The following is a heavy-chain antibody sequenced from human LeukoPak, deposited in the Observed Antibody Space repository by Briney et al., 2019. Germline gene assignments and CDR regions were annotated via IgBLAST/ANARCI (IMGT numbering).Heavy chain of an antibody. CDR2: IKQDGSEK. V-gene: IGHV3-7*05. CDR3: ARSLMVYTEIDY. Sequence: GGSLSLSCAASGFTFSNYWMTWVRQAPGKGLEWVATIKQDGSEKYHVDSVKGRFSVSRDNAKNSLYLQMNSLRAEDTAVYLCARSLMVYTEIDYWGQGTLDTVPS. J-gene: IGHJ4*02. D-gene: IGHD2-8*01. CDR1: GFTFSNYW.